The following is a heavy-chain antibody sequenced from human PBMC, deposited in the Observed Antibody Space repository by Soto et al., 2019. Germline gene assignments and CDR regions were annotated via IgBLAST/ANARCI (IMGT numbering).Heavy chain of an antibody. Sequence: GGSLRLSCAASGCTVTRYAMSLVRQAPGKGQEWVSVISGDGGTSYYADTVRGRFTISRDFSKNTVILQMNSLRAEETAIYYFSIDLIYRTSRIDYPDQTPLLTVST. CDR3: SIDLIYRTSRIDY. J-gene: IGHJ4*02. CDR1: GCTVTRYA. CDR2: ISGDGGTS. D-gene: IGHD2-2*01. V-gene: IGHV3-23*01.